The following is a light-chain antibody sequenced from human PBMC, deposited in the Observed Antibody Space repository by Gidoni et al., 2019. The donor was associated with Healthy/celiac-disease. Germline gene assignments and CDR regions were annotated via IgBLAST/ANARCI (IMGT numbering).Light chain of an antibody. CDR1: PSASSD. V-gene: IGKV3-15*01. Sequence: IVLTQSPATLSVSPGERATLSCRASPSASSDLAWFQQKPGQAPRLLIYGASTRATGIPARFSGSGSGTEFTLTISDLQSEDFAVYYCQQYTNWPPCSVGQGTKLEIK. J-gene: IGKJ2*04. CDR2: GAS. CDR3: QQYTNWPPCS.